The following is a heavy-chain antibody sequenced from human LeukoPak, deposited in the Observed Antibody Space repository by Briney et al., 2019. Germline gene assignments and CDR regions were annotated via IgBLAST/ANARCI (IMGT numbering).Heavy chain of an antibody. CDR3: AKDPTNYDILTGYSPGWFDP. V-gene: IGHV3-9*01. J-gene: IGHJ5*02. CDR1: GFTFYDYA. D-gene: IGHD3-9*01. Sequence: PGGSLRLSCAASGFTFYDYAMPWVRQAPGKGLEWVSGVTWNGGNIGYADSVKGRFTISRDNAKSMLFLQMNSLRAEDTAVYYCAKDPTNYDILTGYSPGWFDPWGQGTQVTVSS. CDR2: VTWNGGNI.